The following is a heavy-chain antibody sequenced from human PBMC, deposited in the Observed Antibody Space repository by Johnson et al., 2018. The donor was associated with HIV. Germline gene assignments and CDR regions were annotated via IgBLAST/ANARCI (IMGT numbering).Heavy chain of an antibody. V-gene: IGHV3-9*01. Sequence: VQLVESGGGLVQPGRSLRLSCAASGFTFDDYAMHWVRQAPGKGLEWVSGISWNSGSIGYEDSVKGRFTISRDNAKNSLYLQMNSLRAEDTAVYYCARDSSSWRPSGAFDIWGQGTMVTVSS. CDR1: GFTFDDYA. CDR3: ARDSSSWRPSGAFDI. J-gene: IGHJ3*02. CDR2: ISWNSGSI. D-gene: IGHD6-13*01.